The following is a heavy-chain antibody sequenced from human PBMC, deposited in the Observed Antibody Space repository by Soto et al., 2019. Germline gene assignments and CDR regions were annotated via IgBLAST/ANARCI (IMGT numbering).Heavy chain of an antibody. Sequence: EVQLLQSGGGLVQPGGSLRLSCAASGFSFNKYAVTWVRQAPGKGLEWVSVISDAGGVTYYADSVKGRFPISRDNSMNSLYLQMSSLRAEDTAVYYCAKCVGSGTYKNYCYYMDVWGKGTTVTVSS. D-gene: IGHD3-10*01. J-gene: IGHJ6*03. CDR3: AKCVGSGTYKNYCYYMDV. CDR2: ISDAGGVT. CDR1: GFSFNKYA. V-gene: IGHV3-23*01.